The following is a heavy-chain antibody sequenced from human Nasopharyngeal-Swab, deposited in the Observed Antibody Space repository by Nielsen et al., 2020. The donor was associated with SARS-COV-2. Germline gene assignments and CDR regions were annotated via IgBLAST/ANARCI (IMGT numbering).Heavy chain of an antibody. J-gene: IGHJ4*02. D-gene: IGHD3-10*01. CDR2: ISWDGGNT. V-gene: IGHV3-43*01. CDR3: AKGVHYMSYFHTPPSDH. CDR1: GFTFDDYG. Sequence: GEPLKISWVASGFTFDDYGLHWVRQVQGKGLEWGPLISWDGGNTYYADSVKGRFTISRDNSRNSLFLQMNSLKTEDTALYYCAKGVHYMSYFHTPPSDHWGQGTPVTVSS.